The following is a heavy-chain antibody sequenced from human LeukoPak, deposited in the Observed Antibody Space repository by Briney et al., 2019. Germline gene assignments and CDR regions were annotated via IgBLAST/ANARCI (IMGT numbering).Heavy chain of an antibody. D-gene: IGHD5-24*01. CDR3: ARVRRDGYNEGPIDY. J-gene: IGHJ4*02. CDR2: ISSSSSYI. V-gene: IGHV3-21*01. Sequence: GGSLRLSCAASGFTFSSYSMNWVRQAPGKGLEWVSSISSSSSYIYYADSVKGRFTIPRDNAKNSLYLQMNSLRAEDTAVYYCARVRRDGYNEGPIDYWGQGTLVTVSS. CDR1: GFTFSSYS.